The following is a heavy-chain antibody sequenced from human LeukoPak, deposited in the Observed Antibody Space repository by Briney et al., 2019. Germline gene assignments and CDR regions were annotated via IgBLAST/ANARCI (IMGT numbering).Heavy chain of an antibody. CDR3: ARDYCSSTSCYDWFDP. Sequence: ASVKVSCKASGYTFTSYGISWVRQAPGQGLEWMECISAYNGNTNYAQKLQGRVTMTTDTSTSTAYMELRRLRSDDTAVYYCARDYCSSTSCYDWFDPWGQGTLVTVSS. CDR1: GYTFTSYG. J-gene: IGHJ5*02. D-gene: IGHD2-2*01. CDR2: ISAYNGNT. V-gene: IGHV1-18*04.